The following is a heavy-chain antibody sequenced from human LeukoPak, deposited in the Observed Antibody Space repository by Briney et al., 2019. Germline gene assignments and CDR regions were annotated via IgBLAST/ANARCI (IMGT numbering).Heavy chain of an antibody. CDR3: AAGGSSGYYQYYFDY. CDR1: GFTFSSYG. J-gene: IGHJ4*02. Sequence: GGSLRLSCAASGFTFSSYGMSWVRQAPGKGLEWVSAISGSGGSTYYADSVKGRFTISRDNSKNTLYLQMNSLRSEDTAVYYCAAGGSSGYYQYYFDYWGQGTLVTVSS. D-gene: IGHD3-22*01. CDR2: ISGSGGST. V-gene: IGHV3-23*01.